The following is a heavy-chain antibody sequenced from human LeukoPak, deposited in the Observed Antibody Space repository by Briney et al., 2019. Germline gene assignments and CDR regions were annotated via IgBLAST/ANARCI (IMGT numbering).Heavy chain of an antibody. J-gene: IGHJ5*02. V-gene: IGHV4-59*08. CDR1: GGSISSYY. CDR2: IYYRGST. D-gene: IGHD6-13*01. CDR3: ARLRGYSSSWYWFDP. Sequence: SETLSLTCTVSGGSISSYYWSWVRQPAGKGRGWNGYIYYRGSTNYNPSLKTLVTISVATSKNQFSLKLSSVAAADTAVYYCARLRGYSSSWYWFDPWGQGTLVTVSS.